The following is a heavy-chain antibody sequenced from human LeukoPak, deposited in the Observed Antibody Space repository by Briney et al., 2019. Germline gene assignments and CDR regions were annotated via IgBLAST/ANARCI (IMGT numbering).Heavy chain of an antibody. Sequence: SETLSLTCTVSGGSISSYYWSWIRQPAGKGLEWIGRIYTSGSTNYNPSLKSRVTISVDTSKNQFSLKLSSVTAADTAVYYCARVTTPERYYYDSSGYNWFDPWGQGTLVTVSS. CDR3: ARVTTPERYYYDSSGYNWFDP. V-gene: IGHV4-4*07. CDR2: IYTSGST. D-gene: IGHD3-22*01. CDR1: GGSISSYY. J-gene: IGHJ5*02.